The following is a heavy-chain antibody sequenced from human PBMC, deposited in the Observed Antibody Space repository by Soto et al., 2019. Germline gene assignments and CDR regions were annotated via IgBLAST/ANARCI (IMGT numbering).Heavy chain of an antibody. CDR2: IFPSGSDT. D-gene: IGHD3-9*01. V-gene: IGHV5-51*01. J-gene: IGHJ1*01. Sequence: VESLKISCRGSGYSFNSYWIGWVRQKPGKGLEWMGIIFPSGSDTRYSPSFRGQVTISADRSINTAYLQWNSLKASDSGTYFCARRVGSRWRYFDNRGQRTPVTVSS. CDR3: ARRVGSRWRYFDN. CDR1: GYSFNSYW.